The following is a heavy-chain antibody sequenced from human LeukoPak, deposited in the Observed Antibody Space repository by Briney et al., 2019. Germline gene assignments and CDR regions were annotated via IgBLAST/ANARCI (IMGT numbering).Heavy chain of an antibody. CDR1: GYTFTGYY. CDR2: INPNSGGT. D-gene: IGHD5-24*01. J-gene: IGHJ6*02. Sequence: GASVKVSCKASGYTFTGYYMHWVRQAPGQGLEWMGWINPNSGGTNYAQKFQGWVTMTRDTSISTAYMELSRLRSKDTAVYYCARDVEMATTYYYYGMDVWGQGTTVTVSS. CDR3: ARDVEMATTYYYYGMDV. V-gene: IGHV1-2*04.